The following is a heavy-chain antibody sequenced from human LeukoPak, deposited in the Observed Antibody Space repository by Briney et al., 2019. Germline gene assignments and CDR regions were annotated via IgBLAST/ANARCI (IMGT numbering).Heavy chain of an antibody. CDR2: IYYSGST. CDR1: GDSTSGDNYY. D-gene: IGHD1-26*01. J-gene: IGHJ4*02. Sequence: SETLSLTCTVSGDSTSGDNYYGGWVRQPPGKGLEWIVNIYYSGSTYYNPSLKSRVTMSVDTSKNQFSLKLNSVTAADTAVYYCARGRPYSGGYHLDYWGQGTLVTVSS. V-gene: IGHV4-39*01. CDR3: ARGRPYSGGYHLDY.